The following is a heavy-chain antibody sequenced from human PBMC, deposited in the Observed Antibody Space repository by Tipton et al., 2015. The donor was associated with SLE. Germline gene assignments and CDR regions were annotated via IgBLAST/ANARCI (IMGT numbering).Heavy chain of an antibody. Sequence: TLSLTCTVSGGSVSSYYWSWIRQPPGKGLEWIGYIYYSGSTNYNPSLKGRVTISVDTSKNQFSLKLSSVTAADTAVYYCARDKGRRGTMIVPSGAFDIWGQGTMVTVSS. CDR1: GGSVSSYY. D-gene: IGHD3-22*01. V-gene: IGHV4-59*02. J-gene: IGHJ3*02. CDR3: ARDKGRRGTMIVPSGAFDI. CDR2: IYYSGST.